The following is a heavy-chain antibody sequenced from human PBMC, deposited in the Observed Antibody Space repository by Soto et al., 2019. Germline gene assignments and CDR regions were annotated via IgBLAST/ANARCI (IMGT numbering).Heavy chain of an antibody. CDR2: IKRDGSET. Sequence: GESLKISCAASGFIFSPYWMSWVRQAPGKGLEWVANIKRDGSETHYVDSVKGRFTISRDNTKKSLYLQMKSLRVEDTAVYYCARDAYDYDSSGYYRYDAFDIWGQGTMVTVSS. D-gene: IGHD3-22*01. V-gene: IGHV3-7*01. J-gene: IGHJ3*02. CDR1: GFIFSPYW. CDR3: ARDAYDYDSSGYYRYDAFDI.